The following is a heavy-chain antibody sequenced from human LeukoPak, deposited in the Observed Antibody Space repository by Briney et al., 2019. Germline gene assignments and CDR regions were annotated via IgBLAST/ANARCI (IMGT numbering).Heavy chain of an antibody. Sequence: SETLSLTCAVYGGSFSGYYWSWIRQPPGKGLEWIGEINHSGSTYYNPSLKSRVTISVDTSKNQFSLKLSSVTAADTAVYYCARHGEGYDYWGQGTLVTVSS. V-gene: IGHV4-34*01. CDR2: INHSGST. J-gene: IGHJ4*02. CDR3: ARHGEGYDY. D-gene: IGHD3-10*01. CDR1: GGSFSGYY.